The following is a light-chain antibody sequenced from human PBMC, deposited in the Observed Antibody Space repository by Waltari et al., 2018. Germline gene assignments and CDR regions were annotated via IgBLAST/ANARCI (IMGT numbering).Light chain of an antibody. Sequence: QSVLTQPPSASGTPGQRVTISCSGSSSNIGGNTVNWYQQLPGTAPKLLIYSNNQRPSGFPDRFSGSKSGTSASLAISGLQSEDEADYCCAAWDDRLNGYVFGTGTKVTVL. CDR3: AAWDDRLNGYV. CDR1: SSNIGGNT. V-gene: IGLV1-44*01. J-gene: IGLJ1*01. CDR2: SNN.